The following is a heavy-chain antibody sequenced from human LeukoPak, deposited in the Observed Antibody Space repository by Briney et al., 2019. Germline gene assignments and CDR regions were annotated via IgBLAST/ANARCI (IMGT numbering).Heavy chain of an antibody. CDR3: TTFMYTTGRQVFDS. J-gene: IGHJ4*02. CDR2: ISADSGTT. V-gene: IGHV3-23*01. D-gene: IGHD6-19*01. Sequence: PGGSLRLSCAGSGFVFRIYHMIWARQAPGKGLEWVSSISADSGTTNYADSAKGRFTVSRDNSKRTLFLQMNSLRAEDTAVYYCTTFMYTTGRQVFDSWGQGTRVTVSS. CDR1: GFVFRIYH.